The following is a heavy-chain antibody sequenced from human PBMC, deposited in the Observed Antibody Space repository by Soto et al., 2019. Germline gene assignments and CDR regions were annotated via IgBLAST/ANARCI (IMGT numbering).Heavy chain of an antibody. D-gene: IGHD1-26*01. CDR2: IIPIFGTA. CDR3: ARDRHSGSYSDY. CDR1: GGTFSSYA. J-gene: IGHJ4*02. Sequence: ASVKVSCKASGGTFSSYAISWVRQAPGQGLEWMGGIIPIFGTANYAQKFQGRVTITADESTSTAYMELSSLRSEDTAVYYCARDRHSGSYSDYWGQGTLVTVSS. V-gene: IGHV1-69*13.